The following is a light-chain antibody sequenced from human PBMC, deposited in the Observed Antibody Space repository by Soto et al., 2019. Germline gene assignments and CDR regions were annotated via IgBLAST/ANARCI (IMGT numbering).Light chain of an antibody. Sequence: QSALTQPPSASGSPGQSVTISCTGTSSDVGSYNFVSWYQQHPGKAPKVMIYEVNKRPSGVPDRFSGSKSGNTASLTISGLQADDEADYYCSSNAGTNTVIFGGGTKLTVL. CDR2: EVN. J-gene: IGLJ2*01. CDR3: SSNAGTNTVI. V-gene: IGLV2-8*01. CDR1: SSDVGSYNF.